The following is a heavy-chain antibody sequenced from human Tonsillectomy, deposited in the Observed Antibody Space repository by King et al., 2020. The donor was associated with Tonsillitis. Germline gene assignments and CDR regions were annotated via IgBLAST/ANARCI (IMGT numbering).Heavy chain of an antibody. V-gene: IGHV4-38-2*01. CDR2: ISHSGNT. J-gene: IGHJ5*02. CDR1: GSSISAGYY. CDR3: ASQSLYGSGSYCCFDP. D-gene: IGHD3-10*01. Sequence: VQLQESGPGLVKPSETLSLTCGVSGSSISAGYYWGWIRQPPGKGLEWIGSISHSGNTYYNPSLKSRVTISLDTSKNQFSLKLNSVTAADTAVDYCASQSLYGSGSYCCFDPWGQGTLVTVFS.